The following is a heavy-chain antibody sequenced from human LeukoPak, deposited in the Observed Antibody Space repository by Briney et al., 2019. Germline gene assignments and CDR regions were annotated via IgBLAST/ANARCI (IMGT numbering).Heavy chain of an antibody. CDR1: VGTFSSYA. D-gene: IGHD3-10*01. CDR3: ARGGDYYGSGSYQINYYYYGMDV. CDR2: IIPILGIA. V-gene: IGHV1-69*04. J-gene: IGHJ6*02. Sequence: SVKVSCKASVGTFSSYAISWVRQAPGQGLEWVGRIIPILGIANYAQKFQGRVTITADKSTSTAYMELSSLRSEDTAVYYCARGGDYYGSGSYQINYYYYGMDVWGQGTTVTVSS.